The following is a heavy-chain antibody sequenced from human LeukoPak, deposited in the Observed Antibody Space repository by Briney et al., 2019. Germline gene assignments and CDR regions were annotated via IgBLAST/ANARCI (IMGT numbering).Heavy chain of an antibody. CDR1: GFSLSTSGVG. Sequence: SGPTLVNPTQTLTLTCTFSGFSLSTSGVGVGWIRQPPGKALQWLALIYWDDDQRYSPSLKSRLTITKDTSKNQVVLTMTNMDPVDTATYYCAHRRGYYDSTGYYSGHFDYWGQGTLVTVSS. D-gene: IGHD3-22*01. J-gene: IGHJ4*02. CDR2: IYWDDDQ. V-gene: IGHV2-5*02. CDR3: AHRRGYYDSTGYYSGHFDY.